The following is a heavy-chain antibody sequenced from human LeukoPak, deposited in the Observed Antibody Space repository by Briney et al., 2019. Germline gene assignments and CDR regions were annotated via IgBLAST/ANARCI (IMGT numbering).Heavy chain of an antibody. Sequence: GGSLRLSCAASGFTFSSYAMHWVRQAPGKGLEWVAVISYDGSNKYYADFVKGRFTISRDNSKNTLYLQMNSLRAEDTAVYYCARDSLARPLGYWGQGTLVTVSS. J-gene: IGHJ4*02. CDR1: GFTFSSYA. CDR2: ISYDGSNK. V-gene: IGHV3-30*04. CDR3: ARDSLARPLGY. D-gene: IGHD6-6*01.